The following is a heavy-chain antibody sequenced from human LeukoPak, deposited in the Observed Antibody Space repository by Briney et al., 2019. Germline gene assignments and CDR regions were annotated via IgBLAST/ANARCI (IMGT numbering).Heavy chain of an antibody. CDR1: GYTFTSFG. D-gene: IGHD3-9*01. V-gene: IGHV1-18*01. J-gene: IGHJ4*02. Sequence: GASVKVSCKASGYTFTSFGITWVRQAPGQGLAWVGWSSASNGNTKYAQKFQGRVAMTTDTSTSTAYMELSSLRSDDTAVYYCARVNSPYCNILTGYFYWGQGTLVTVSS. CDR3: ARVNSPYCNILTGYFY. CDR2: SSASNGNT.